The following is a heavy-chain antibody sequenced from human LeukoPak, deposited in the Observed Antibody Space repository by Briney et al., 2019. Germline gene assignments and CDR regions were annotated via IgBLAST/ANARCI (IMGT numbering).Heavy chain of an antibody. V-gene: IGHV1-18*01. Sequence: ASVKVSCKASGYTFTSYGISSVRPAPGQGLEWMGWISAYNGNTNYAQKLQGRVTMTTDTSTSTAYMELRRLRSDDTDVYYCARVRRDIVVVPSAIRGNWFDPGGQGTLLTVSS. J-gene: IGHJ5*02. CDR1: GYTFTSYG. CDR2: ISAYNGNT. D-gene: IGHD2-2*02. CDR3: ARVRRDIVVVPSAIRGNWFDP.